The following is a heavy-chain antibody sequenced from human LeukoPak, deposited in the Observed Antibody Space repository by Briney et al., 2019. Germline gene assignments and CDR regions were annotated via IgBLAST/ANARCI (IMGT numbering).Heavy chain of an antibody. CDR3: AKQSGDSRSWYYFDS. J-gene: IGHJ4*02. V-gene: IGHV3-48*03. Sequence: DPGGPLRLSCAASGVTFSSYEMTWVRQATGKGLEWGSYISSSGSTIYYADSVKGRFTISRDNAKTSLYLQMNSLRAEDTAVYYCAKQSGDSRSWYYFDSWGQGTLVTVSS. CDR1: GVTFSSYE. CDR2: ISSSGSTI. D-gene: IGHD6-13*01.